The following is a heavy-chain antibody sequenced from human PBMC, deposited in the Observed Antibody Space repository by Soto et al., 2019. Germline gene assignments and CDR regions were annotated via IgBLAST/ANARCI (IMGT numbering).Heavy chain of an antibody. D-gene: IGHD2-15*01. J-gene: IGHJ5*02. Sequence: GASVKVSCKASGYTFTSYGISWVRQAPGQGLEWMGWISAYNGNTNYAQKLQGRVTMTTDTSTSTAYMELRSLRSDDTAVYYCARDCSGGSCYSNYWFDPWGQGTLVTVSS. V-gene: IGHV1-18*01. CDR3: ARDCSGGSCYSNYWFDP. CDR2: ISAYNGNT. CDR1: GYTFTSYG.